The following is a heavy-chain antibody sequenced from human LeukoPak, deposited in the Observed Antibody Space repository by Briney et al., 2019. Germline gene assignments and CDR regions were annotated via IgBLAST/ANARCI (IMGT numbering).Heavy chain of an antibody. CDR1: GYTFTSYD. J-gene: IGHJ4*02. D-gene: IGHD3-3*01. Sequence: ASVKVSCKASGYTFTSYDINWVRQATGQGLEWMGWMNPNSGNTGYAQKFQGRVTITRNTSISTAYMELSSLRSEDTAVYYCARSRITIFGVVTSFDYWGQGTLVTVSS. CDR2: MNPNSGNT. CDR3: ARSRITIFGVVTSFDY. V-gene: IGHV1-8*03.